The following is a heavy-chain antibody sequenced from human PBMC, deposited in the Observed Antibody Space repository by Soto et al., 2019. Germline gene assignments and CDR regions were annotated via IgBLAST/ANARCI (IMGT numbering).Heavy chain of an antibody. CDR1: GYTFTSYD. J-gene: IGHJ4*02. CDR3: ARRAETNGWNGFGADKYYFDF. D-gene: IGHD1-1*01. V-gene: IGHV1-8*01. Sequence: ASVKVSCKASGYTFTSYDIYWVRQATGQGLEWMGWMNPNTGDSSYAQKFQGRVTMTSDTSITTADMELSSLRSEDTAVYYCARRAETNGWNGFGADKYYFDFWGQGTLVTVSS. CDR2: MNPNTGDS.